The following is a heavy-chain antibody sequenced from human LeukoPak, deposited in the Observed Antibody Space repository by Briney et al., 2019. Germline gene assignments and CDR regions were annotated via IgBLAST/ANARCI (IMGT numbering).Heavy chain of an antibody. CDR1: GYSFTDYY. V-gene: IGHV1-2*02. J-gene: IGHJ5*02. CDR2: INPNSGGT. Sequence: ASVRVSCKTSGYSFTDYYMHWVRQAPGQGLEWMGWINPNSGGTSSAQRFQGRVTMTRDTSITTVYMEVSWLTSDDTAIYYCARADRLDGGPYLIGPWGQGTLVTVSS. D-gene: IGHD2-21*01. CDR3: ARADRLDGGPYLIGP.